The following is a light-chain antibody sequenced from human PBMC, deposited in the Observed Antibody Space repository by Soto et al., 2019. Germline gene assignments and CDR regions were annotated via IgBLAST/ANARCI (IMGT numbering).Light chain of an antibody. CDR1: ESVSIN. Sequence: IVMTQSPATLSMSPGERANLSCRASESVSINLAWYQQKPGQSPRLLVYDASTRATGIPARFTGSGSGTEFTLTISSLQSEDFAVYFCQQYNNWPITFGQGTRLEI. J-gene: IGKJ5*01. CDR3: QQYNNWPIT. CDR2: DAS. V-gene: IGKV3-15*01.